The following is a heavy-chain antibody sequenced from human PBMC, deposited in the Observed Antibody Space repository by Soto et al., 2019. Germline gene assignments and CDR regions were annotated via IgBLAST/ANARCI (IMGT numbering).Heavy chain of an antibody. CDR2: TYYRSKWYN. CDR3: TRGGKGDSSSWYGWFDP. CDR1: GDSVSSNSAA. J-gene: IGHJ5*02. V-gene: IGHV6-1*01. Sequence: SQTLSLTCAISGDSVSSNSAAWNWIRQSPSRGLEWLGRTYYRSKWYNDYAVSVKSRITINPDTSKNQFSLQLNSVTPEDTAVYYCTRGGKGDSSSWYGWFDPWGQGTLVTVSS. D-gene: IGHD6-13*01.